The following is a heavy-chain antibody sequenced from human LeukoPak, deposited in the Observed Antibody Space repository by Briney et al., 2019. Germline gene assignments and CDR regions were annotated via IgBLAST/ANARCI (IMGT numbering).Heavy chain of an antibody. CDR3: ATTTATSGSSLY. Sequence: GASVKVSCKASPDTFTRYGITWVRQAPGQGLEWMGWIRAYNGDTNYAQKFQGRATMTAERSTNTAYMELRGLTFDDTAVFYCATTTATSGSSLYWGQGTLVNVAS. CDR1: PDTFTRYG. CDR2: IRAYNGDT. V-gene: IGHV1-18*01. J-gene: IGHJ4*02. D-gene: IGHD6-19*01.